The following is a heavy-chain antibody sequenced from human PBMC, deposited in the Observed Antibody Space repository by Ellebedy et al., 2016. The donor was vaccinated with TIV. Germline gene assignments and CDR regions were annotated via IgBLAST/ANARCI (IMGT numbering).Heavy chain of an antibody. CDR3: ARVHCSITTCDYYYMDV. CDR1: GGSVSRYF. CDR2: IFTSGSF. V-gene: IGHV4-4*07. J-gene: IGHJ6*03. Sequence: GSLRLXXTVSGGSVSRYFWSWIRQPAGKGLEWIERIFTSGSFNYNPSLMSRVTMSVVTSKNQISLRLNSVTTADTAVYYCARVHCSITTCDYYYMDVWGKGTTVTVSS. D-gene: IGHD1-1*01.